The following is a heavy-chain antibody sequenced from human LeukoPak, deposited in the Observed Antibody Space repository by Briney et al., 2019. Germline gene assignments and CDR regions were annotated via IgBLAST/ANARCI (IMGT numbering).Heavy chain of an antibody. Sequence: PSETLSLTCAVYGGSFSGYYWSWIRQPPGKGLEWIGEINHSGSTNYNPSLKSRVTISVDTSENQFSLKLSSVTAADTAVYYCAGRVQEGGPQYYFDYWGQGTLVTVSS. D-gene: IGHD1-1*01. CDR1: GGSFSGYY. CDR2: INHSGST. J-gene: IGHJ4*02. V-gene: IGHV4-34*01. CDR3: AGRVQEGGPQYYFDY.